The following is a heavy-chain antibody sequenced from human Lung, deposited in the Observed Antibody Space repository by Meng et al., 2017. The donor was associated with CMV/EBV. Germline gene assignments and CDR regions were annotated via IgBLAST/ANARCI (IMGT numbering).Heavy chain of an antibody. CDR2: ISYSGST. CDR3: ARVKPDEATILGVESTRKYYYAMDV. D-gene: IGHD3-3*01. CDR1: GGSISSRSYY. Sequence: SETLSLTCSVSGGSISSRSYYWGWIRQPPGKGLELIGSISYSGSTYYNPSLKGRVTISVDTSKKQFSLKLNSVTAADTAVYCCARVKPDEATILGVESTRKYYYAMDVWGQGTXVTVSS. V-gene: IGHV4-39*07. J-gene: IGHJ6*02.